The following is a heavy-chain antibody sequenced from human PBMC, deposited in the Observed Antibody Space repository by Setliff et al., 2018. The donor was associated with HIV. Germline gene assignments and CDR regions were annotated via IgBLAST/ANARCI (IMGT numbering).Heavy chain of an antibody. CDR2: IDYSGST. D-gene: IGHD6-6*01. Sequence: SETLSLTCTVSGGSISSYYWNWIRQPPGKGLEWIGYIDYSGSTNYSPSLEIRALISADTSKNQFSLRLTSVTAADTAIYYCGRAQIAARRPFDYWGQGTLVTVSS. CDR3: GRAQIAARRPFDY. CDR1: GGSISSYY. V-gene: IGHV4-59*12. J-gene: IGHJ4*02.